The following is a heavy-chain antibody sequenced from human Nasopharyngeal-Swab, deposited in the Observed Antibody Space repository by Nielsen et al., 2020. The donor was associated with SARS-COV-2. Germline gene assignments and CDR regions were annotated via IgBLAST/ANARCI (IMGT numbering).Heavy chain of an antibody. CDR3: AREMGYSYGWDY. V-gene: IGHV3-48*03. J-gene: IGHJ4*02. CDR2: ISSTGTTI. D-gene: IGHD5-18*01. Sequence: WIRQPPGKGLEWISYISSTGTTIYYADSVKGRFTTSRDNAKNSLFLQMNSLRAEDTALYYCAREMGYSYGWDYWGQGTQVTVSS.